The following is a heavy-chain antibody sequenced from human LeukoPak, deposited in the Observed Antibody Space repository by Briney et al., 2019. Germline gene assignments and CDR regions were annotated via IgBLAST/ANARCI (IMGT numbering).Heavy chain of an antibody. CDR1: GYTFTSYG. V-gene: IGHV1-18*01. D-gene: IGHD2-2*01. CDR3: ARDSACSSTSCYGFVDY. CDR2: ISAYNGNT. J-gene: IGHJ4*02. Sequence: ASVKVSCKASGYTFTSYGISWVRQAPGQGLEWMGWISAYNGNTNYAQKLQGRATMTTDTSTSTAYMELRSLRSDDTAVYYCARDSACSSTSCYGFVDYWGQGTLVTVSS.